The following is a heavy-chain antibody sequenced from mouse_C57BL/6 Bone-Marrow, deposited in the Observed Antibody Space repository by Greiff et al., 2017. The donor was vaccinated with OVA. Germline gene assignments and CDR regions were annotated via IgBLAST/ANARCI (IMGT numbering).Heavy chain of an antibody. J-gene: IGHJ1*03. CDR2: IYPRSGNT. CDR3: AKGRCWYFDV. D-gene: IGHD3-3*01. V-gene: IGHV1-81*01. Sequence: QVQLQQSGAELARPGASVKLSCKASGYTFTSYGISWVKQRTGQGLEWIGEIYPRSGNTYYNEKFKGKATLTADKSSSTAYMELRSLTSEEAAVYFCAKGRCWYFDVWGTGTAVTVSS. CDR1: GYTFTSYG.